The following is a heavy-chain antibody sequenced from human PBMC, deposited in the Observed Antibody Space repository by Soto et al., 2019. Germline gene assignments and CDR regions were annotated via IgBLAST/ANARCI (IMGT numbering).Heavy chain of an antibody. J-gene: IGHJ6*02. CDR2: IMPVFAIA. D-gene: IGHD2-21*01. CDR1: GGTFSSNA. CDR3: ARARHIAGDPIRGCLDV. Sequence: QVQLVQSGAEVKKPGSSVKVSCKASGGTFSSNAISWVRQAPGQALEWMGGIMPVFAIANYAQKFQGRVTITADESTSTAYMELSSLRSEDTAVYDCARARHIAGDPIRGCLDVWGQGTTVTVSS. V-gene: IGHV1-69*01.